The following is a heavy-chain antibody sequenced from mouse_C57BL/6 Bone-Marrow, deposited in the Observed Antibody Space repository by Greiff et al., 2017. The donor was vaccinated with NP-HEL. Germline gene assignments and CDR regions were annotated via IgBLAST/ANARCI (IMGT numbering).Heavy chain of an antibody. V-gene: IGHV6-6*01. J-gene: IGHJ3*01. CDR2: IRNKANNHAT. CDR3: TRHYGNYVRFAY. Sequence: EVQLVESGGGLVQPGGSMKLSCAASGFTFSDAWMDWVRQSPEEGLEWVAEIRNKANNHATYYAESVKGRFTISRDDSKSSVYLQMNSLRAEDTGIYYCTRHYGNYVRFAYWGQGTLVTVSA. D-gene: IGHD2-1*01. CDR1: GFTFSDAW.